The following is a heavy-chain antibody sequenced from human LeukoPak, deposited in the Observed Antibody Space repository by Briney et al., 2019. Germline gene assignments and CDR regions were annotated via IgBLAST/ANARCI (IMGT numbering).Heavy chain of an antibody. CDR2: INPSSGGT. D-gene: IGHD4-11*01. J-gene: IGHJ4*02. V-gene: IGHV1-2*02. Sequence: ASVKVSCKASGYTFTGYYMHWVRQAPGQGLEWMGWINPSSGGTNYAQKFQGRVTMTRDTSISTAYMELSRLRSDDTAVYYCARLALTVSIDYWGQGTLVTVSS. CDR3: ARLALTVSIDY. CDR1: GYTFTGYY.